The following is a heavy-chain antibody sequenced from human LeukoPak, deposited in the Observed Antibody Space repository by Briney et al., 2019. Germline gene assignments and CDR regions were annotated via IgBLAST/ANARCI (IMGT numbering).Heavy chain of an antibody. CDR3: AREPHGAGTTIFDY. CDR2: ISDSGGRT. J-gene: IGHJ4*02. V-gene: IGHV3-23*01. CDR1: GITLSNYG. Sequence: GGSLRLSCAVSGITLSNYGMSWVRQAPGKGLEWVAGISDSGGRTNYADSVRGRFTISRDNPKNTLYLQMNSLRAEDTAVYYCAREPHGAGTTIFDYWGQGTLVTVSS. D-gene: IGHD1-7*01.